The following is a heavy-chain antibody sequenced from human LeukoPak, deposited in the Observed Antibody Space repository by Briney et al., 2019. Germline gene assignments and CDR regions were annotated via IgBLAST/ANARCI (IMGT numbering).Heavy chain of an antibody. CDR3: ARVHAAYPFDY. CDR1: GFTFSSYW. V-gene: IGHV3-7*01. Sequence: PGGSLRLSCAASGFTFSSYWMSWVRQTPGKGLEWVANIKPDGSEKYYVDSVKGRFTISRDNSKNTLYLQMNSLRAEDTAVYYCARVHAAYPFDYWGQGTLVTVSS. J-gene: IGHJ4*02. CDR2: IKPDGSEK. D-gene: IGHD2-15*01.